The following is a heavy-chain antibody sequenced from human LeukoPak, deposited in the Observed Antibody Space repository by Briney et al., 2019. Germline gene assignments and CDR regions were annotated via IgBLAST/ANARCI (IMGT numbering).Heavy chain of an antibody. CDR2: ISDSGGTV. Sequence: GGSLRLSCAASGFTFSSYAMSWVRQAPGKGLEWVSGISDSGGTVYYADSVKGRFTISRDNSKNSLYLQMNSLRAEDTAVYHCAKKLSGSYKGFDYWGQGTLVTVSS. D-gene: IGHD1-26*01. CDR3: AKKLSGSYKGFDY. CDR1: GFTFSSYA. J-gene: IGHJ4*02. V-gene: IGHV3-23*01.